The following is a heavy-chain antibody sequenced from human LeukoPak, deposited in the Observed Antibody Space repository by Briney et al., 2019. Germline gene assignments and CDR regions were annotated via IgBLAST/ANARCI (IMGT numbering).Heavy chain of an antibody. CDR1: GYDFARKW. CDR3: ATNDYDFWSGYSTSNNWFDP. Sequence: GESLKISCKTSGYDFARKWIGWVRQMPGKGLGWMGFIYPGDSDTRYNPSFQGQVTISADKSISTTYLQWTSLKASDTAMYYCATNDYDFWSGYSTSNNWFDPWGQGTLVTVSS. CDR2: IYPGDSDT. D-gene: IGHD3-3*01. V-gene: IGHV5-51*01. J-gene: IGHJ5*02.